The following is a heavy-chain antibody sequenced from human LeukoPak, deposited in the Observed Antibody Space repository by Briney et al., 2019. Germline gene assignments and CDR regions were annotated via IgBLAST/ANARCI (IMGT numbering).Heavy chain of an antibody. D-gene: IGHD3-22*01. Sequence: GGSLRLSCAASGFTFSSNAMSWVRQAPGKGLEWVSAISGSGASTNYADSVKGRFTISRDNSKNTLYLQMNSLRAEDTAVYYCAKEGSYYDSSGYYYVYYFDYWGQGTLVTVSS. CDR3: AKEGSYYDSSGYYYVYYFDY. V-gene: IGHV3-23*01. J-gene: IGHJ4*02. CDR1: GFTFSSNA. CDR2: ISGSGAST.